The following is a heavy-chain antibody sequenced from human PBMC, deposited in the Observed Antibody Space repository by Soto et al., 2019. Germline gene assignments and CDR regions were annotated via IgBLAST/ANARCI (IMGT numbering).Heavy chain of an antibody. CDR3: VKAVFSGYYYVPFDY. Sequence: GGSLRLSCSASGVTFSSYAMHWVRQAPGKGLEYVSAISSDGGNTYYADSVKGRFTISRDNSKNTLYLQMSSLRTEDTAVYYCVKAVFSGYYYVPFDYWGQGTLVTVSS. J-gene: IGHJ4*02. V-gene: IGHV3-64D*06. CDR2: ISSDGGNT. CDR1: GVTFSSYA. D-gene: IGHD1-26*01.